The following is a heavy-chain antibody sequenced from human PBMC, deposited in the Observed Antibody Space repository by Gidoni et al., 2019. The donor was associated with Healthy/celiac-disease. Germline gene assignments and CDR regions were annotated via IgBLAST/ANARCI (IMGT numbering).Heavy chain of an antibody. CDR3: ARVGTGEAYGDPTDYFDY. Sequence: QVQLVQSGAEVKKPGASVKVSCKASGYTFPSYGISWVRQAPGQGLEWMGWISAYNGNTNYAQKLQGRVTMTTDTSTSTAYMELRSLRSDDTAVYYCARVGTGEAYGDPTDYFDYWGQGTLVTVSS. CDR2: ISAYNGNT. V-gene: IGHV1-18*01. J-gene: IGHJ4*02. CDR1: GYTFPSYG. D-gene: IGHD4-17*01.